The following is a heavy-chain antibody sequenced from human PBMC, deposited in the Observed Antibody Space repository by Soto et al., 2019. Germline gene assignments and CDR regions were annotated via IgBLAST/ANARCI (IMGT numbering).Heavy chain of an antibody. CDR3: ARATPXAAIFGVVPYYYYGMDV. D-gene: IGHD3-3*01. J-gene: IGHJ6*02. V-gene: IGHV1-69*06. CDR2: IIPIFGTA. Sequence: SVKVSCKASGGTFSSYAISWVRQAPGQGLEWMGGIIPIFGTANYAQKFQGRVTITADKSTSTAYMELSSLRSEDTAVYYCARATPXAAIFGVVPYYYYGMDVWGQGTTVTVSS. CDR1: GGTFSSYA.